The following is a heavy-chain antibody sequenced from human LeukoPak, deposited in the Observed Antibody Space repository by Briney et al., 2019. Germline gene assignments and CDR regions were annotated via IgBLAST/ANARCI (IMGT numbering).Heavy chain of an antibody. CDR1: RVTLSGYN. Sequence: PGGSRRLSRAPSRVTLSGYNMNWARRGPRKGLEWVSYISSSGTTVYYADSVKGRFTISRDNAKNSLYLQMNSLRDEDTAVYYCVMVRGVSFDYWGQGTLVTVSS. J-gene: IGHJ4*02. V-gene: IGHV3-48*02. D-gene: IGHD3-10*01. CDR2: ISSSGTTV. CDR3: VMVRGVSFDY.